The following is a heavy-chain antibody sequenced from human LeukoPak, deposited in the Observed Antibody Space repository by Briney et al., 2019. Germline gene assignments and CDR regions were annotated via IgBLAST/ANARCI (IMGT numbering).Heavy chain of an antibody. Sequence: ASVKVFCKASGYTFTSYGISWVRQAPGQGLEWMGWISAYNGNTDYAQELQGRVTMTTDTSTSTAYMELRSLRSDDTAVYYCARLYGDYSVSTIDYWGQGTLVTVSS. CDR3: ARLYGDYSVSTIDY. D-gene: IGHD4-17*01. CDR1: GYTFTSYG. V-gene: IGHV1-18*01. J-gene: IGHJ4*02. CDR2: ISAYNGNT.